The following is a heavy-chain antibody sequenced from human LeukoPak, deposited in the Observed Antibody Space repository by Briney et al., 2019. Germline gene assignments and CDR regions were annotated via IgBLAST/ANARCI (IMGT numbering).Heavy chain of an antibody. CDR3: AREMGGYYDSSGY. CDR1: GFTFSSYG. D-gene: IGHD3-22*01. V-gene: IGHV3-30*02. J-gene: IGHJ4*02. Sequence: PGGSLRLSCAASGFTFSSYGMHWVRQVPGKGLEWVAFIRYDGSNKYYADSVKGRFTISRDNSKNTLYLQMNSLRAEDTAVYYCAREMGGYYDSSGYWGQGTLVTVSS. CDR2: IRYDGSNK.